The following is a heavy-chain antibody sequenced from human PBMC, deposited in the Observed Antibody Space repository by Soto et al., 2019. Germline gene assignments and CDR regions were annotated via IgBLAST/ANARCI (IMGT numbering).Heavy chain of an antibody. Sequence: VSLRLSCVLSAVSFSGCSMNWVRQAPGKGLEWVSLITGNSEYKYYAGSVKGRFTVSRDNAKNSLYLQMNSLTVEDTAVYYCARSGELLQTFDSWGQGTLVTVSS. J-gene: IGHJ4*02. CDR2: ITGNSEYK. D-gene: IGHD1-26*01. CDR1: AVSFSGCS. V-gene: IGHV3-21*06. CDR3: ARSGELLQTFDS.